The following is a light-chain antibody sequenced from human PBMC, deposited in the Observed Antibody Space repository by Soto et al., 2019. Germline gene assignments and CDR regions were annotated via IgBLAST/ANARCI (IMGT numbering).Light chain of an antibody. CDR2: DAS. Sequence: DIVLTHSPGTLPLSPGERATLSCSASQSVSSYLVWFQQKPGQAPRLLIYDASTRATGVPARFSGSGSGTNFTLTISSLEPEDFAVYYCQQRSNWPLTFGPGTKVDIK. CDR3: QQRSNWPLT. J-gene: IGKJ3*01. V-gene: IGKV3-11*01. CDR1: QSVSSY.